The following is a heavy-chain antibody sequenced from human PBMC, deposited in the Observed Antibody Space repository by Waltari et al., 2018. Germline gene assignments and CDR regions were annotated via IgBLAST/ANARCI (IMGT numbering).Heavy chain of an antibody. CDR2: IGYDKNEK. Sequence: VQLLESGGGVVQPGGSLRLSCAASGFTFSSYGMHWARPAPGKVLELGAFIGYDKNEKYYADSVKGRFTISRDNSRNNLYLQMDSLTPEDTAVYYCAAYTGSPSRPGPPSLWGRGTLVTVSS. CDR3: AAYTGSPSRPGPPSL. J-gene: IGHJ4*02. D-gene: IGHD1-26*01. CDR1: GFTFSSYG. V-gene: IGHV3-30*02.